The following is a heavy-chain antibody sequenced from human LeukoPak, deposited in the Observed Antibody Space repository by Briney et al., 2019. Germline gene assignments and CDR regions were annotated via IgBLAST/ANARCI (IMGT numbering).Heavy chain of an antibody. CDR3: AKRDSDYDFWSGYSPPDY. J-gene: IGHJ4*02. Sequence: GGSLRLSCAASGFIFSSYAMSWVRQAPGKGQEWVSAISGSGGSTYYADSVKGRFTISRDNSKNTLYLQMNSLRAEDTAVYYCAKRDSDYDFWSGYSPPDYWGQGTLVTVSS. CDR2: ISGSGGST. D-gene: IGHD3-3*01. CDR1: GFIFSSYA. V-gene: IGHV3-23*01.